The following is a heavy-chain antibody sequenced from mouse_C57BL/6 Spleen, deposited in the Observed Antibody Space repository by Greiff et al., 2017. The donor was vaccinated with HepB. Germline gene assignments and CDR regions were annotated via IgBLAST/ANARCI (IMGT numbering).Heavy chain of an antibody. CDR1: GYTFTSYG. J-gene: IGHJ4*01. CDR2: IYPRSGNT. D-gene: IGHD2-1*01. V-gene: IGHV1-81*01. CDR3: ARSGYGNLGAMDY. Sequence: QVQLKQSGAELARPGASVKLSCKASGYTFTSYGISWVKQRTGQGLEWIGEIYPRSGNTYYNEKFKGKATLTADKSSSTAYMELRSLTSEDSAVYFCARSGYGNLGAMDYWGQGTSVTVSS.